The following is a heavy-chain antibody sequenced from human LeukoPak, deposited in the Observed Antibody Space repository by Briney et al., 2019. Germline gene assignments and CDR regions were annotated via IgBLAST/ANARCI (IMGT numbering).Heavy chain of an antibody. V-gene: IGHV3-11*01. D-gene: IGHD4-11*01. Sequence: GGSLRLSCAASGFTFSDYYMSWIRQAPGKGLEWVSYISSSGSTIYYADSVKGRFTISRDNAKNSLYLQMNSLRAEDTAVYYCARDLTVTANWFDPWGQGTLVTVSS. CDR1: GFTFSDYY. J-gene: IGHJ5*02. CDR3: ARDLTVTANWFDP. CDR2: ISSSGSTI.